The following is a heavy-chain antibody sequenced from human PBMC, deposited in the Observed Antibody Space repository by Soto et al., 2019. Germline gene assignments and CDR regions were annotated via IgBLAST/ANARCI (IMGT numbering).Heavy chain of an antibody. J-gene: IGHJ4*02. CDR3: ARRGYSSSWDY. CDR1: GGSFSGYY. Sequence: SETLSLTCAVYGGSFSGYYWSWIRQPPGKGLEWIGEINHSGSTNYNPSLKSRVTISVDTSKNQFSLKLSSVTAADTAVYYCARRGYSSSWDYWGQGTLVTVSS. D-gene: IGHD6-13*01. CDR2: INHSGST. V-gene: IGHV4-34*01.